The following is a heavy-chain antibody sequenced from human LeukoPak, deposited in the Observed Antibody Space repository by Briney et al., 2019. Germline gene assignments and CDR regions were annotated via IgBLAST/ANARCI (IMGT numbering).Heavy chain of an antibody. J-gene: IGHJ4*02. CDR2: ISYDGSNK. CDR1: GFTFSNFG. D-gene: IGHD4-17*01. Sequence: GGSLRLSCAASGFTFSNFGMHWVRQAPGKGLEWVAVISYDGSNKYYADSVKGRFTISRDNSKNTLYLQMNSLRAEDTAVYYCAKGVTTPDYWGQGTLVTVSS. V-gene: IGHV3-30*18. CDR3: AKGVTTPDY.